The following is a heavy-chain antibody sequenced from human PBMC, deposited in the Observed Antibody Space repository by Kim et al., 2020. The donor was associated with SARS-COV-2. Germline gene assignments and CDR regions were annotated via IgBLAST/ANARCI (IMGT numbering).Heavy chain of an antibody. V-gene: IGHV4-31*03. J-gene: IGHJ4*02. CDR3: ARGPGDVFDS. Sequence: TLSLTCTVSGASVTSGTFYWGWIRQQPGKALEWIGYIFYSGSTFYNPSLQSRLTISLDTSKNQFSLKLKSVTAADTALYYCARGPGDVFDSWGQGSLVTVSS. CDR1: GASVTSGTFY. D-gene: IGHD7-27*01. CDR2: IFYSGST.